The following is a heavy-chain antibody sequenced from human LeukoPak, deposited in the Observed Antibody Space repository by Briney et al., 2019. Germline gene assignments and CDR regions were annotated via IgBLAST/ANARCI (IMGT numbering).Heavy chain of an antibody. CDR2: VSGSNGNT. CDR1: GFTFSSYA. CDR3: VRESPVAAVGRSWFDP. V-gene: IGHV3-23*01. J-gene: IGHJ5*02. Sequence: PGGSLRLSCAASGFTFSSYAMSWVRQAPGEGLEGVSTVSGSNGNTHYADSVKGRFTISRDNSKNTLYLQMNSLRAEDTAVYYCVRESPVAAVGRSWFDPWGQGTLVTVSS. D-gene: IGHD6-13*01.